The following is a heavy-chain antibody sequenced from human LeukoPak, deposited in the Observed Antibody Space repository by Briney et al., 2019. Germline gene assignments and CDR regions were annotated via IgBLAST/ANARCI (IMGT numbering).Heavy chain of an antibody. CDR1: GYTFTSYD. V-gene: IGHV1-8*01. J-gene: IGHJ6*02. D-gene: IGHD3-16*01. CDR3: ARVRRPGYYYYGMDV. Sequence: ASVTVSFTASGYTFTSYDINWVRQAPGQGLEWMGWMNPNSGNTGYAQKFQGRVTITRNTSISTAYMELSSLRAEDTGVYYCARVRRPGYYYYGMDVWGQGTTVSVSS. CDR2: MNPNSGNT.